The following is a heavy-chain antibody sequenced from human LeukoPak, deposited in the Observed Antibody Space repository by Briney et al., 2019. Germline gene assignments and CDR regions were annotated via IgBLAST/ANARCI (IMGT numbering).Heavy chain of an antibody. CDR2: IYSSGST. D-gene: IGHD2-2*01. J-gene: IGHJ5*02. CDR1: GGSIRAYY. CDR3: ARHDSDYCSSTSCLGSWFDP. V-gene: IGHV4-4*07. Sequence: PSETLSLTCTVSGGSIRAYYWSWIRQPAGKGLEWIGRIYSSGSTNYNPSLKSRVTMSVDTSKNQFSLKLSSVTAADTAVYYCARHDSDYCSSTSCLGSWFDPWGQGTLVTVSS.